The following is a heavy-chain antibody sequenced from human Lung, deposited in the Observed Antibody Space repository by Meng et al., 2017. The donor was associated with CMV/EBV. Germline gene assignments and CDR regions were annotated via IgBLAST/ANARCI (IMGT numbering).Heavy chain of an antibody. CDR1: GYTFTGYY. V-gene: IGHV1-2*02. CDR2: INPNSGGT. CDR3: ARGYCSSTSCYTLMDY. J-gene: IGHJ4*02. Sequence: ASVKVSCKASGYTFTGYYMHWVRQAPGQGLEWMGWINPNSGGTNYAQKFQGRVTMTRDTSISTAYMELSRLRSDDTAVYYCARGYCSSTSCYTLMDYWGQGXLVTVSS. D-gene: IGHD2-2*02.